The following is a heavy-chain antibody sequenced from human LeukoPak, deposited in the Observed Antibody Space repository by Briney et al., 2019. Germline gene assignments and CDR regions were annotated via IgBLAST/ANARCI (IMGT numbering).Heavy chain of an antibody. D-gene: IGHD4-17*01. V-gene: IGHV1-2*02. CDR3: ASNAGNYGDYVPYYYYYYGMDV. Sequence: ASVKVSCKASGYTFTGYYMHWVRQAPGQGLEWMGWINPNSGGTNYAQKFQGRVTMTRDTSISTAYMELSRLRSDDTAVYYCASNAGNYGDYVPYYYYYYGMDVWGQGTTVTVSS. J-gene: IGHJ6*02. CDR1: GYTFTGYY. CDR2: INPNSGGT.